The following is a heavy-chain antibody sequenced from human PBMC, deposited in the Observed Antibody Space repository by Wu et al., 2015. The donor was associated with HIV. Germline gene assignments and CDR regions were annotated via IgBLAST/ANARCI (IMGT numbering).Heavy chain of an antibody. CDR2: IIPIFGTT. CDR1: GGTFSSYG. D-gene: IGHD2-2*02. Sequence: QVQLVQSGAEVKKPGSSVKVSCKTSGGTFSSYGISWVRQAPGQGPEWMGGIIPIFGTTNYAQKFQGRVTITTDESTTTAYMELSSLRSEDTAVYYCTRAARGSCPTTSCYTLDSWGQGTPVTVSS. CDR3: TRAARGSCPTTSCYTLDS. J-gene: IGHJ4*02. V-gene: IGHV1-69*05.